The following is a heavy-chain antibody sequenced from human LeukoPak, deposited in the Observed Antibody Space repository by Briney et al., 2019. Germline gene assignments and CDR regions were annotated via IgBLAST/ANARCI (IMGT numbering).Heavy chain of an antibody. V-gene: IGHV3-49*04. D-gene: IGHD3-22*01. J-gene: IGHJ4*02. CDR1: GLSFGGDA. CDR3: TINYYNGSLYEDY. CDR2: IRDKVSGGTT. Sequence: PGGSLRLSCRGSGLSFGGDAVGWVRQAPGKGLEWVGFIRDKVSGGTTEYVASVRGRFTISRDDSRSIAYLQMTRLKTEDTAVYYCTINYYNGSLYEDYWGQGTLVTVSS.